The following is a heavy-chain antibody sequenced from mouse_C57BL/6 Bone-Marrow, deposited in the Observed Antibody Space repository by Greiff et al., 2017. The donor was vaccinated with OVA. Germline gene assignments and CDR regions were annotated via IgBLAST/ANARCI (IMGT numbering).Heavy chain of an antibody. V-gene: IGHV1-18*01. CDR1: GYTFTDYN. D-gene: IGHD2-1*01. Sequence: VQLQQSGPELVKPGASVKIPCKASGYTFTDYNMDWVKQSHGKSLEWIGDINPNNGGTIYNQKFKGKATLTVDKSSSTAYMELRSLTSEDTAVYYCARSPPYGNYVDGYFDVWGTGTTVTVSS. CDR3: ARSPPYGNYVDGYFDV. CDR2: INPNNGGT. J-gene: IGHJ1*03.